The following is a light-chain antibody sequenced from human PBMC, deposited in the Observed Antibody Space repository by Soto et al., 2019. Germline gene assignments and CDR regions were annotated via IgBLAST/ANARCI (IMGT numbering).Light chain of an antibody. Sequence: QSVLTQPPSASGTPGQRVTLSCSGSNSNIGRNTVNWYRQLPGTAPKLLVFSTDQRPSGVPDRFSGSKSGTSASLAISGLQSEDEAEYYCAAWDDNLNGPVFGGGTQLTVL. CDR3: AAWDDNLNGPV. CDR1: NSNIGRNT. J-gene: IGLJ7*01. V-gene: IGLV1-44*01. CDR2: STD.